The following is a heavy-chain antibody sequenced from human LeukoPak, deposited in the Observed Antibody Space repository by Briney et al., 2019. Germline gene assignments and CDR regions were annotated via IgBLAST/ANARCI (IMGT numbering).Heavy chain of an antibody. V-gene: IGHV1-18*01. CDR2: ISTYNGNT. CDR3: ARTTTAGAGRPLFYY. D-gene: IGHD4-17*01. CDR1: AYTFISYG. Sequence: ASVKVSCKASAYTFISYGISWVRQAPGQGLEWMGWISTYNGNTNYAQKLQGRVTMTTDTSTSTAYMELRSLRSDDTAVYYCARTTTAGAGRPLFYYWAQGTLVTVSS. J-gene: IGHJ4*02.